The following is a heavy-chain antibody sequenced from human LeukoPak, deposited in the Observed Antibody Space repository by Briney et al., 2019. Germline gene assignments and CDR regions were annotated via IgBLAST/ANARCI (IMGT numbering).Heavy chain of an antibody. CDR2: ITSGSSYI. CDR3: ARGSRFGVVERDAFDI. D-gene: IGHD3-3*01. V-gene: IGHV3-21*01. CDR1: GFTFSSYN. J-gene: IGHJ3*02. Sequence: GGSLRLSCAASGFTFSSYNMNWVRQAPGKWLEWVSSITSGSSYIYYAGSVKGRFTISRDNAKNSLYLQMNSLRAEDTAVYYCARGSRFGVVERDAFDIWGQGTMVTVSS.